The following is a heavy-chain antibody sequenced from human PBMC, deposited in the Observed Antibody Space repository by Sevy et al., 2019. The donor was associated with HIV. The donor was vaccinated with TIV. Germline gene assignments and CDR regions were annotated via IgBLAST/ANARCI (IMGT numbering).Heavy chain of an antibody. CDR2: ISYDGSNK. V-gene: IGHV3-30-3*01. D-gene: IGHD3-22*01. J-gene: IGHJ4*02. CDR3: ARDYYDSSGYVY. CDR1: GFTFSSYA. Sequence: GGSLRLSCAASGFTFSSYAMHWDRQAPGKGLEWVAVISYDGSNKYYANSVKGRFTISRDNSKNTLYLQMNSLRAEDTAVYYCARDYYDSSGYVYWGQGTLVTVSS.